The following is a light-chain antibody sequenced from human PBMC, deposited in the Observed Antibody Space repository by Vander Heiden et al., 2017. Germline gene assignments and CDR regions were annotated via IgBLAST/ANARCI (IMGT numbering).Light chain of an antibody. Sequence: DIQLTQSPSFLSASVGDRVTITCRASQGISSYLAWYQQKPGKAPKLLIYAASTLQSGVPSRFSGSGSGTEFTLTISSLQPEDFATYYCQQLNSYPPTFGQGTKVXIK. CDR2: AAS. CDR1: QGISSY. CDR3: QQLNSYPPT. J-gene: IGKJ1*01. V-gene: IGKV1-9*01.